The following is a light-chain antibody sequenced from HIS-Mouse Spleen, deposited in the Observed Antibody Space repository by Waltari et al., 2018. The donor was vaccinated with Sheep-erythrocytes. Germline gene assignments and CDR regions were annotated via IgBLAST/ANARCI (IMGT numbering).Light chain of an antibody. CDR1: KLGDKY. J-gene: IGLJ2*01. Sequence: SYELTQPPSVSVSPGQTASITCYGDKLGDKYACWYQQKPGQSPVLVIYQDSTRPSGIPERFSGSNSGNTATLTISGTQAMDEADYYCQAWDSSTAVFGGGTKLTVL. CDR2: QDS. V-gene: IGLV3-1*01. CDR3: QAWDSSTAV.